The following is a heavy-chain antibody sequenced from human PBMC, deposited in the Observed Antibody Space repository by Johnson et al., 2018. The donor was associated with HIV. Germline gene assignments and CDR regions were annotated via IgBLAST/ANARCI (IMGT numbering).Heavy chain of an antibody. CDR1: GFTFSSYA. D-gene: IGHD6-6*01. J-gene: IGHJ3*02. CDR2: ISGSGGST. Sequence: EVQLVESGGGLVKPGGSLRLSCAASGFTFSSYAMSWVRQAPGKGLEWVSAISGSGGSTYYADSVKGRFTISRDNSKNTLYLQMNSLRAEDTAVYYCAKVLAGIAARPLTFDAFDIWGQGTMVTVSS. CDR3: AKVLAGIAARPLTFDAFDI. V-gene: IGHV3-23*04.